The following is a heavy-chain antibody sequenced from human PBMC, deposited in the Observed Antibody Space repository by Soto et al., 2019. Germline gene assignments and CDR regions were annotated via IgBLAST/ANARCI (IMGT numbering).Heavy chain of an antibody. D-gene: IGHD2-15*01. V-gene: IGHV2-5*02. J-gene: IGHJ4*02. Sequence: QITLKESGPTLVKPTQTLTLTCTFSGFSLSTSGVGVGWIRQPPGKALECLALIYWDDDKRYSPSLKSRLTIXXDTSRNQVVLTMTNMDPVDTATYYCARKSTVAYDFWGQGTLVTVSS. CDR1: GFSLSTSGVG. CDR2: IYWDDDK. CDR3: ARKSTVAYDF.